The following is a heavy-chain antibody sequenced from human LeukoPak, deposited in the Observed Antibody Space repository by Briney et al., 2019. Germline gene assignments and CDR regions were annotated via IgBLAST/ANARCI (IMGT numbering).Heavy chain of an antibody. V-gene: IGHV4-39*07. CDR2: IYYSGST. D-gene: IGHD1-26*01. Sequence: SETLSLTCTVSGGSISSSSYYWGWIRQPPGKGLEWIGSIYYSGSTYYNPSLKSRVTISVDTSKNQFSLKLSSVTAADTAVYYCARVRTTLKWELLGSLGYWGQGTLVTVSS. CDR1: GGSISSSSYY. J-gene: IGHJ4*02. CDR3: ARVRTTLKWELLGSLGY.